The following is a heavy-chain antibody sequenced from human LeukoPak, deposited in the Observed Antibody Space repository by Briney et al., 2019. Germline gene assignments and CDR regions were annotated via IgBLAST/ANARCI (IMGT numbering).Heavy chain of an antibody. CDR1: GFTFSSYG. CDR3: AKDLARSAAAYYFDS. D-gene: IGHD6-13*01. J-gene: IGHJ4*02. CDR2: IANDGRDK. V-gene: IGHV3-30*18. Sequence: GGSLRLSCAASGFTFSSYGMHWVRQAPGKGLEWVAVIANDGRDKKYADSVKGRFTISRDNAKDSLFLQMNSLRAEDTAVYYCAKDLARSAAAYYFDSWGQGTLDTVSS.